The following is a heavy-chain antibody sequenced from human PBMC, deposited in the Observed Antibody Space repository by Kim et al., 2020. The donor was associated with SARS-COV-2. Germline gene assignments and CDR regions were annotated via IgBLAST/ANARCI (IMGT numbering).Heavy chain of an antibody. Sequence: GGSLRLSCAASGFTFSSYEMNWVRQAPGKGLEWVSYISSSGSTIYYADSVKGRFTISRDNAKNSLYLQMNSLRAEDTAVYYCASRVGANEYYYYYGMDVWGQGTTVTVSS. J-gene: IGHJ6*02. CDR3: ASRVGANEYYYYYGMDV. CDR2: ISSSGSTI. D-gene: IGHD1-26*01. V-gene: IGHV3-48*03. CDR1: GFTFSSYE.